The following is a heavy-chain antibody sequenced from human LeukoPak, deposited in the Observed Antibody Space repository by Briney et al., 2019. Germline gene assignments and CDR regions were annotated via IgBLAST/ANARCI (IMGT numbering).Heavy chain of an antibody. V-gene: IGHV4-4*08. CDR1: GGSISSYY. J-gene: IGHJ5*02. CDR3: ARVTYYYDSSDDWFDP. D-gene: IGHD3-22*01. Sequence: SETLSLTCTVSGGSISSYYWSWIRQPPGKGLEWIGRIYTSGSTNYNPSLKSRVTISVDTSKNQFSLKLSSVTAADTAAYYCARVTYYYDSSDDWFDPWGQGTLVTVSS. CDR2: IYTSGST.